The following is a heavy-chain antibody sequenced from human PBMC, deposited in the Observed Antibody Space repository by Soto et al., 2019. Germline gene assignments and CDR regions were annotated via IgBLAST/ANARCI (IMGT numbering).Heavy chain of an antibody. D-gene: IGHD2-15*01. CDR3: TKYRRTDAEGYSFDY. CDR2: IHYSGST. J-gene: IGHJ4*02. Sequence: SETLSLTCTVSGGSISCSYWIWVLQTPGKVLEWVGYIHYSGSTNYNPSLKSRVTMSVDSAKNQFSLQLSSVTAADTAVYFCTKYRRTDAEGYSFDYWGQGALVTSPQ. CDR1: GGSISCSY. V-gene: IGHV4-59*01.